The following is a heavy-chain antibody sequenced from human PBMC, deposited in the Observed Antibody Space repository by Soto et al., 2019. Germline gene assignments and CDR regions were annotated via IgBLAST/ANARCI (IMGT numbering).Heavy chain of an antibody. V-gene: IGHV3-30*01. CDR2: ISHDGSDQ. Sequence: QVQLVESGGGVVQPGRSLRLSCAASGFTFRSYAMHWVRQAPGKGLEWVSFISHDGSDQYYADSVKGRFTISRDNSKNTVYLQMNSLRPDDTAVYYCTRDRSLTGVVAGYWGLGTLVTVSS. D-gene: IGHD3-3*01. CDR3: TRDRSLTGVVAGY. CDR1: GFTFRSYA. J-gene: IGHJ4*02.